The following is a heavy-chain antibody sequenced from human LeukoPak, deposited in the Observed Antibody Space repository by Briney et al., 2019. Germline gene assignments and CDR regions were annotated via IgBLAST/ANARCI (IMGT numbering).Heavy chain of an antibody. J-gene: IGHJ4*02. Sequence: SETLSLTCTVSGGSISDSRYYWGWIRQPPEMGLEWIGNIHYSGSTNYNPSVKSRVTISIDTSKNQFSLELSSLTAADTAVYYCARRDYIITYFFDNWGQGTLVTVSS. CDR1: GGSISDSRYY. CDR2: IHYSGST. D-gene: IGHD4-17*01. CDR3: ARRDYIITYFFDN. V-gene: IGHV4-39*01.